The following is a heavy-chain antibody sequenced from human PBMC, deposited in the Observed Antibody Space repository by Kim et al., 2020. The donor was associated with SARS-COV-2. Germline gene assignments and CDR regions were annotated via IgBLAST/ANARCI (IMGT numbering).Heavy chain of an antibody. D-gene: IGHD2-15*01. V-gene: IGHV3-48*03. J-gene: IGHJ2*01. CDR3: ARATVQLLLLGWYFDL. CDR2: ISSSGSTI. Sequence: PGGSLRLSCAASGFTFSSYEMNWVRQAPGKGLEWVSYISSSGSTIYYADSVKGRFTISRDNAKNSLYLQMNSLRAEDTAVYYCARATVQLLLLGWYFDLWGRGTLVTVSS. CDR1: GFTFSSYE.